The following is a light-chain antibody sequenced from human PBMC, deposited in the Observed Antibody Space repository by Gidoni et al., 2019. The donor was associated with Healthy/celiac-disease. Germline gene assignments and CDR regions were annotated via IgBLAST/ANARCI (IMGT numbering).Light chain of an antibody. J-gene: IGKJ1*01. V-gene: IGKV3-20*01. Sequence: EIVLTQSPGTLSLSPGERATLSCRASQSVSSSYLAWYQQKPGQAPRLLIYGASSRATGIPDRFSGSGSGTDVTLTISRLEPEDLAVYYCQQYGSSLWTFXXXTKVEIK. CDR2: GAS. CDR1: QSVSSSY. CDR3: QQYGSSLWT.